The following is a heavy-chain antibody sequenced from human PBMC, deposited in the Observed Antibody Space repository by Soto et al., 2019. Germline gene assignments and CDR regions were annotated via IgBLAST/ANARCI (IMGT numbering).Heavy chain of an antibody. CDR1: GGTFSSYA. J-gene: IGHJ5*02. CDR2: IIPIFGTA. D-gene: IGHD2-2*01. V-gene: IGHV1-69*13. CDR3: ARGGCSSTSCYFWFEP. Sequence: SVKVSCKASGGTFSSYAISWVRQAPGQGLEWMGGIIPIFGTANYAQKFQGRVTITADESTSTAYMELSSLRSEDTAVYYCARGGCSSTSCYFWFEPWGQGTLVNVSS.